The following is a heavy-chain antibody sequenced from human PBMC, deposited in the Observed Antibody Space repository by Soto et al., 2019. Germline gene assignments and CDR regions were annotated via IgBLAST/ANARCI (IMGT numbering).Heavy chain of an antibody. CDR1: GFSLTTGVG. CDR3: ATLTADF. V-gene: IGHV2-5*02. J-gene: IGHJ4*02. CDR2: VYWDDDK. Sequence: ITLEESGPTLVNPTETLTLTCSFSGFSLTTGVGVGWVRQPPGKALEWLALVYWDDDKHYTSSLMSRLTITKDISKGQVVLTMTNMDPVDAATYYCATLTADFWGPGTLVTVSS.